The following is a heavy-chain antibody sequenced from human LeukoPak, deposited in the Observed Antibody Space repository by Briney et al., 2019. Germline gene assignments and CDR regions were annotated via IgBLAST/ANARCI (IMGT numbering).Heavy chain of an antibody. J-gene: IGHJ4*02. CDR3: ARGVLRYFVEEKNVRYYFDY. Sequence: SETLSLTCSVSGGSISSSANHWGRIRQPPGKGLEWIGSMYYGGRTFYSPSLKSRVTISVDTSKNQYSLRLKTVTAADTAVYYCARGVLRYFVEEKNVRYYFDYWGQGTLVTVSS. D-gene: IGHD3-9*01. V-gene: IGHV4-39*01. CDR2: MYYGGRT. CDR1: GGSISSSANH.